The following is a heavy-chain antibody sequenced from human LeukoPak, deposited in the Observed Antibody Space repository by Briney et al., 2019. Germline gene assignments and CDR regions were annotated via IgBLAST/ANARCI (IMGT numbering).Heavy chain of an antibody. CDR1: GGSISSGGYY. CDR3: ARVTFMEWLLAP. J-gene: IGHJ5*02. D-gene: IGHD3-3*02. Sequence: SQTLSLTCTVSGGSISSGGYYWSWIRQPPGKGLEWIGYIYHSGSTYYNPSLKSRVTISVDRSKNQFSLKLSSVTAADTAVYFCARVTFMEWLLAPWGQGILVTVSS. CDR2: IYHSGST. V-gene: IGHV4-30-2*01.